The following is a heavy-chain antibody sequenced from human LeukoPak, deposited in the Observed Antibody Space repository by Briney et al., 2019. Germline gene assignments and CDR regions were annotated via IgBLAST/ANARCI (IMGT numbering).Heavy chain of an antibody. D-gene: IGHD5-18*01. CDR2: MNPNSGNT. J-gene: IGHJ5*02. CDR1: GYTFTSYD. V-gene: IGHV1-8*01. Sequence: ASVKVSCKASGYTFTSYDINWVRQATGQGLEWMGWMNPNSGNTGYAQKFQGRVAITRNTSISTAYMELSSLRSEDTAVYYCTRGRGVNTGFDPWGQGTLVTVSS. CDR3: TRGRGVNTGFDP.